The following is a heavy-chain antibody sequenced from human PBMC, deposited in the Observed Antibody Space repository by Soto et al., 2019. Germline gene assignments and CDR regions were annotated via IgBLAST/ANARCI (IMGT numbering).Heavy chain of an antibody. D-gene: IGHD3-22*01. CDR1: GGSISSSNL. V-gene: IGHV4-4*02. CDR3: ASQYYDSSGGYTG. CDR2: IYHSLSI. J-gene: IGHJ4*02. Sequence: QVQLQESGLGLVKPSGTLSLTCAASGGSISSSNLWSWVRQPPGKGLDLIGEIYHSLSINYNPSLKSLVTISVDKSKNQFSLKLSSVTAADTAVYYCASQYYDSSGGYTGWGQGTLVTVSS.